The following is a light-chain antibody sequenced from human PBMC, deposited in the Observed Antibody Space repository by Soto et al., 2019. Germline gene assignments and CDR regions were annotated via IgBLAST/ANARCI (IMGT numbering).Light chain of an antibody. Sequence: DAVLTQSPLSLPVTLGQPAAISCRSSQSLVYSNGNAYLIWFQQRPGQSPRRLKYQVSTRDAGVPDRFSGSGSGTYFPLTISRVEAEDVGLYYCMQGTHWQWTFGQKTKVEIK. J-gene: IGKJ1*01. CDR2: QVS. CDR1: QSLVYSNGNAY. CDR3: MQGTHWQWT. V-gene: IGKV2-30*01.